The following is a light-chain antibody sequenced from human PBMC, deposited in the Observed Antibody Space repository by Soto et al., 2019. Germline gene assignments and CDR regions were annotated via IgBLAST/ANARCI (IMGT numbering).Light chain of an antibody. V-gene: IGLV1-40*01. CDR1: SANIGAGFD. J-gene: IGLJ2*01. Sequence: QSVLTQPPSVSGAPGQRVTISCTGSSANIGAGFDVHWYQQLPGTAPKLLIYANNNRPSGVPDRFSGSKSGTSASLAITGLQAEDVADYYCQSYDSSLSGSVFGGGTKLTVL. CDR3: QSYDSSLSGSV. CDR2: ANN.